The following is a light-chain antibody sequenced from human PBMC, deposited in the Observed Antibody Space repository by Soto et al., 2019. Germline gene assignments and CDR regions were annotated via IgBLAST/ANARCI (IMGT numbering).Light chain of an antibody. J-gene: IGLJ3*02. CDR1: SSDVGGYNY. Sequence: QSALTQPASVSGSPGQSITISCTGTSSDVGGYNYVSWYQQHPGKAPKHMIYEVSNRPSGVSNRFSGSKSGNTASLTISGLQAEDEADYYCSSYTRGSTWVFGGGTQVTVL. CDR2: EVS. V-gene: IGLV2-14*01. CDR3: SSYTRGSTWV.